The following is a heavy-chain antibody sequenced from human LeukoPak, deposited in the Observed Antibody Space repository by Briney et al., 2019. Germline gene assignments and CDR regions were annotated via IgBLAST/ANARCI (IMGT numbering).Heavy chain of an antibody. J-gene: IGHJ4*02. CDR1: GGSISSYY. Sequence: SETLSLICTVSGGSISSYYWSWIRQPPGKGLEWIGYIYTSGSTNYNPSLKSRVTISVDTSKNQFSLKLSSVTAADTAVYYCARSDYGGNQYYFDYWGQGTLVTVSS. CDR2: IYTSGST. V-gene: IGHV4-4*09. D-gene: IGHD4-23*01. CDR3: ARSDYGGNQYYFDY.